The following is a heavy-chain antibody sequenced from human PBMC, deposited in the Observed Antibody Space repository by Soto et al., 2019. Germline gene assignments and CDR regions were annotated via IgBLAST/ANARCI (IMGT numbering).Heavy chain of an antibody. D-gene: IGHD1-1*01. CDR1: GGSISSGDYY. Sequence: QVQLQESGPGLVKPSQTLSLTCTVSGGSISSGDYYWSWIRQPPGKGLECIGYIYYSGSTNYNSSLKSRVTMSMDTPKNQLSLKLTSVTAADTAVYYCARGRRSWSYFDYWGQGTLVTASS. V-gene: IGHV4-30-4*01. CDR3: ARGRRSWSYFDY. J-gene: IGHJ4*02. CDR2: IYYSGST.